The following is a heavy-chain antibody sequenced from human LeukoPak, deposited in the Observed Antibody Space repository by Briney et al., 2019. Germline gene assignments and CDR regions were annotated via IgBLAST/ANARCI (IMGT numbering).Heavy chain of an antibody. J-gene: IGHJ4*02. D-gene: IGHD3-22*01. V-gene: IGHV1-2*02. CDR3: ARGPYKYDSSGNFDY. Sequence: GASVKVSCKASGYTFTGYYMHWVRQAPGQGLEWMGWINPNSGGTNYAQKFQGRVTMTRDTSISTAYMELSRLRSDDTAVYYCARGPYKYDSSGNFDYWGQGTLVTVSS. CDR2: INPNSGGT. CDR1: GYTFTGYY.